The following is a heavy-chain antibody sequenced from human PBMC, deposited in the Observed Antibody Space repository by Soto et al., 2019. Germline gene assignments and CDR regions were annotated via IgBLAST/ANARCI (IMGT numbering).Heavy chain of an antibody. J-gene: IGHJ3*02. Sequence: IHLVQSGPEVKKPGASVKVSCKASGFTFSDYALTWVRQAPGKGLEWVSSISSDGETTYYADAVKGRFIISRDSSKKTLFLQMNSLRAEDTGVYYCARPYIEVAVNDAFDIWGQGTQVTVSS. CDR3: ARPYIEVAVNDAFDI. CDR1: GFTFSDYA. CDR2: ISSDGETT. V-gene: IGHV3-23*04. D-gene: IGHD6-19*01.